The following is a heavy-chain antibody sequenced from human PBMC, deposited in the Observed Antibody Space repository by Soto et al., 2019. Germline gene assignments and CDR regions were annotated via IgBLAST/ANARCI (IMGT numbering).Heavy chain of an antibody. CDR3: ARTVARMGLDY. CDR1: GFSLSNARMG. J-gene: IGHJ4*02. D-gene: IGHD2-21*01. Sequence: QVTLKESGPVLVKPTETLTLTCTVSGFSLSNARMGVSWIRQPPGKALEWLAHIFSNDETAYSTSLKTRLTISKDTSKSLVVLTMAHMDPVDTATYYWARTVARMGLDYWGQGTLVTVSS. V-gene: IGHV2-26*01. CDR2: IFSNDET.